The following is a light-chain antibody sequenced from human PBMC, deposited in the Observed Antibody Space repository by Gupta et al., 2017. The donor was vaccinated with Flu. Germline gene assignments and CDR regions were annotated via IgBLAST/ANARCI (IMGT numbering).Light chain of an antibody. CDR1: SSNIGSNT. J-gene: IGLJ3*02. V-gene: IGLV1-44*01. CDR3: AAWDDSLNGLWV. CDR2: SSN. Sequence: QSVLTQPPSASGTPGQRVTISCSGSSSNIGSNTVNWYQQLPGTAPKLLIYSSNQRPSGVPDRFSGSKSGTSASLAISXLXSEDEAXYYCAAWDDSLNGLWVFGGGTKLTVL.